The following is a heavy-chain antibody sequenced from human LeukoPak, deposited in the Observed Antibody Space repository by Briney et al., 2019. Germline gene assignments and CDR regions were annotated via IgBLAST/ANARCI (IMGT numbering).Heavy chain of an antibody. V-gene: IGHV3-21*04. CDR1: GFTFSTYS. D-gene: IGHD3-10*01. CDR3: AKGSAQYYFDS. J-gene: IGHJ4*02. CDR2: ISSSSSYI. Sequence: GGSLRLSCAASGFTFSTYSMNWVRQAPGKGLEWVSSISSSSSYIYYANSVKGRFTISRDNARKSLFLQMNSLRAEDTAFYYCAKGSAQYYFDSWGQGTLVTVSS.